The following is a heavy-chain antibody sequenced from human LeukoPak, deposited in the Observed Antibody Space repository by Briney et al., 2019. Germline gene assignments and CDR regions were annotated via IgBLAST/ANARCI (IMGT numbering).Heavy chain of an antibody. CDR2: IKPDGSEK. V-gene: IGHV3-7*01. D-gene: IGHD6-19*01. CDR1: GLIFSKYW. CDR3: ARDASALY. J-gene: IGHJ4*02. Sequence: GGSLRLSCAASGLIFSKYWMTWVRQTPGKGLEWVASIKPDGSEKYYLDSVKGRFTISRDNARDSLYLQMNSLRDDDTSVYFCARDASALYWGRGTLVTVSS.